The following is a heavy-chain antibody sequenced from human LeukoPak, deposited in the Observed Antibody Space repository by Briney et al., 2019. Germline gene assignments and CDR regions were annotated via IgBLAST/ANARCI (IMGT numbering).Heavy chain of an antibody. V-gene: IGHV5-10-1*01. J-gene: IGHJ4*02. CDR1: GYSFTSYW. CDR2: IDSGDSYT. CDR3: ARHEQQLVLIDY. Sequence: GEPLKISCKASGYSFTSYWISWVGQIPGKGLEWMRRIDSGDSYTNYSPSFQGHVTISADKSISTGYLQWSSLKASDTAMYYCARHEQQLVLIDYWGQGTLVTVSS. D-gene: IGHD6-13*01.